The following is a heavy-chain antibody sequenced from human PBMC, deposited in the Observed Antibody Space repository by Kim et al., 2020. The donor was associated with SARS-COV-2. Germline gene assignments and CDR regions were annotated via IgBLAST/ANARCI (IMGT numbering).Heavy chain of an antibody. CDR1: GFTFSSYS. CDR3: ARDHSSSYFDYYYYGMDV. D-gene: IGHD6-6*01. V-gene: IGHV3-48*02. Sequence: GGSLRLSCAASGFTFSSYSMNWVRQAPGKGLEWVSYISSNSSNIYYADSVKGRFTISRDNAKNTLYLQMNSLRDEDTAVYYCARDHSSSYFDYYYYGMDVWGQGSTVTVSS. CDR2: ISSNSSNI. J-gene: IGHJ6*01.